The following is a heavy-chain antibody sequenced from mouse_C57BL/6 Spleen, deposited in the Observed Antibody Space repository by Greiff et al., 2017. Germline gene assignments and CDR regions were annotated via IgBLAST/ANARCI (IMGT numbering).Heavy chain of an antibody. CDR1: GYTFTSYW. CDR2: IYPGSGST. CDR3: ARGYYGSSYVNYYFDY. J-gene: IGHJ2*01. Sequence: QVQLKQPGAELVKPGASVKMSCKASGYTFTSYWITWVKQRPGQGLEWIGDIYPGSGSTNYNEKFKSKATLTVDTSSSTAYMQLSSLTSEDSAVYYCARGYYGSSYVNYYFDYWGQGTTLTVSS. D-gene: IGHD1-1*01. V-gene: IGHV1-55*01.